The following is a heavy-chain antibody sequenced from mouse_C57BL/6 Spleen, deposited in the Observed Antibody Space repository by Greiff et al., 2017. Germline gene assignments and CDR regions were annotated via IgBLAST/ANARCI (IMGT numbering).Heavy chain of an antibody. V-gene: IGHV5-6*01. Sequence: EVQGVESGGDLVKPGGSLKLSCAASGFTFSSYGMSWVRQTPDKRLEWVATISSGGSYTYYPDSVKGRFTISRDNAKNTLYLQMSSLKSEDTAMYYCARRTTVVAHYFDYWGQGTTLTVSS. CDR2: ISSGGSYT. CDR3: ARRTTVVAHYFDY. J-gene: IGHJ2*01. D-gene: IGHD1-1*01. CDR1: GFTFSSYG.